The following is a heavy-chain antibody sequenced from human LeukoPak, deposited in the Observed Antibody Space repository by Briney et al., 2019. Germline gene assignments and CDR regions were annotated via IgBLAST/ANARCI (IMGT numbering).Heavy chain of an antibody. CDR1: GFTFSSYA. Sequence: GGSLRLSCAASGFTFSSYAMHWVRQAPGKGREWVAVLSYDGSNKYYADSVKGRFTISRDNSKNTLYLQMNSLRAEDTAVYYCARGYDQPWFGELSPPFDYWGQGTLVTVSS. J-gene: IGHJ4*02. CDR2: LSYDGSNK. D-gene: IGHD3-10*01. V-gene: IGHV3-30-3*01. CDR3: ARGYDQPWFGELSPPFDY.